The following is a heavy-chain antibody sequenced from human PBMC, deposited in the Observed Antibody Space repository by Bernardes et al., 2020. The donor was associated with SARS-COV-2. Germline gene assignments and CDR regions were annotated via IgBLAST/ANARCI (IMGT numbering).Heavy chain of an antibody. CDR3: ARDRGRGYSPDY. CDR2: IWYDGSNK. D-gene: IGHD5-18*01. CDR1: GFTFSSYG. V-gene: IGHV3-33*01. J-gene: IGHJ4*02. Sequence: GGSLRLSCAASGFTFSSYGMHWVRQAPGKGLEWVAVIWYDGSNKYYADSVKGRFTISRDNSKNTLYLQMNSLRAEDTAVYYCARDRGRGYSPDYWGQGTLVTVSS.